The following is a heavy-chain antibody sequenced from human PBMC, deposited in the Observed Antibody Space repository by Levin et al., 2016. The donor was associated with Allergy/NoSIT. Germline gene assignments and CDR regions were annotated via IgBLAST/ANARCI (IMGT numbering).Heavy chain of an antibody. D-gene: IGHD5-18*01. V-gene: IGHV5-51*01. Sequence: WIRQPPGKGLEWMGIIYLEDSGTSYNPSFQGQVTISADKSISTAYLQWSSLEASDTATYYCATTRRGNTYWWFDPWGQGTPVTVSS. J-gene: IGHJ5*02. CDR3: ATTRRGNTYWWFDP. CDR2: IYLEDSGT.